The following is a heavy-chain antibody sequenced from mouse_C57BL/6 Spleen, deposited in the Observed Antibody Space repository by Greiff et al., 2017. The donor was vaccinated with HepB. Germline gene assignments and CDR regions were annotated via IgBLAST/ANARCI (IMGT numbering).Heavy chain of an antibody. CDR3: ASNYDYDFDH. J-gene: IGHJ2*01. V-gene: IGHV1-82*01. CDR2: IYPGDGDT. CDR1: GYAFSSSW. D-gene: IGHD2-4*01. Sequence: VKLMESGPELVKPGASVKISCKASGYAFSSSWMNWVKQRPGKGLEWIGRIYPGDGDTNYNGKFKGKATLTADKSSSTAYMQLSSLTSEDSAVYFCASNYDYDFDHWGQGTTLTVSS.